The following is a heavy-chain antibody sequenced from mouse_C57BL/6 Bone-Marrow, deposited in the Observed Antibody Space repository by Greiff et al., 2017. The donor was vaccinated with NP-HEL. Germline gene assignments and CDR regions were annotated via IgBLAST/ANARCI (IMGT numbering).Heavy chain of an antibody. CDR3: ARLSYYYGSSSYAMDY. D-gene: IGHD1-1*01. CDR1: GFTFSDYG. CDR2: ISNLAYSI. V-gene: IGHV5-15*01. Sequence: EVQLVESGGGLVQPGVSLKLSCAASGFTFSDYGMAWVRQAPRKGPEWVAFISNLAYSIYYADTVTGRFTISRENAKNTLYLEMSSLRSEDTAMYYCARLSYYYGSSSYAMDYWGQGTSVTVSS. J-gene: IGHJ4*01.